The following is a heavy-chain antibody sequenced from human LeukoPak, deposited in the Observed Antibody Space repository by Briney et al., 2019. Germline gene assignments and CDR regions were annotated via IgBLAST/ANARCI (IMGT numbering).Heavy chain of an antibody. J-gene: IGHJ1*01. D-gene: IGHD2-2*01. V-gene: IGHV5-10-1*01. Sequence: GESLKISCKGSGYSFTSYWISWVRQLPGKGLEWMGRIDPSDSYTNFSPSFQGHVTITADKSISTAYLQWSSLKASDTAMYYCARRRYCSSTSGPDREYFQHWGQGTLVTVSS. CDR2: IDPSDSYT. CDR1: GYSFTSYW. CDR3: ARRRYCSSTSGPDREYFQH.